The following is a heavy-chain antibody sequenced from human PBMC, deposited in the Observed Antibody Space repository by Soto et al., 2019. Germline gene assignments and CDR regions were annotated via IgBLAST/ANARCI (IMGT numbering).Heavy chain of an antibody. J-gene: IGHJ4*02. V-gene: IGHV1-69*01. CDR2: IIPIFGTA. Sequence: QVQLVQSGAEVKKPGPWVKVSCKASGGTLSSYAISWVRQAPGQGLEWMGGIIPIFGTANYAQKWQGRVTITADESTSAAYMELSSLRSEDTAVYYCAIGYSSSAGQLKSYNFDYWGQGTLVTVSS. D-gene: IGHD6-13*01. CDR3: AIGYSSSAGQLKSYNFDY. CDR1: GGTLSSYA.